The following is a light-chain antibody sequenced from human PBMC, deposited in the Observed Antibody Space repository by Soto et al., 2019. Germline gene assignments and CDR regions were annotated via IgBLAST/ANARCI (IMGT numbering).Light chain of an antibody. V-gene: IGLV1-44*01. J-gene: IGLJ3*02. CDR2: SNN. CDR1: SSNIGSNT. Sequence: QSVLTQPPSASGTPGQRVTISCSGSSSNIGSNTVNWYQQLPGTAPKLLIYSNNQRPSGVPERFSGSKSDTSASLAISGLQSEDEADYYCAAWDDSLNGFWVFGGGTKLTVL. CDR3: AAWDDSLNGFWV.